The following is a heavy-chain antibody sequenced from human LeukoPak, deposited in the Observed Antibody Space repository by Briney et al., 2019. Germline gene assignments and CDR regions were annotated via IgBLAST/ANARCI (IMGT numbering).Heavy chain of an antibody. V-gene: IGHV3-74*01. D-gene: IGHD3-22*01. CDR3: AKDSHSNGYPTSFDY. CDR1: GFTLSSHW. Sequence: GGSLRLSCAASGFTLSSHWMLWVRQTPGEGLVWVSRINSDGSSTIYADSVKGRFTTSRDNAKNTLYLEMNSLRAEDTAVYYCAKDSHSNGYPTSFDYWGQGTLVTVSS. CDR2: INSDGSST. J-gene: IGHJ4*02.